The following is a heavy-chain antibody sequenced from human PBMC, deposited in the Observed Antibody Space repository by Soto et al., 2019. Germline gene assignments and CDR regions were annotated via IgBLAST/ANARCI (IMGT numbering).Heavy chain of an antibody. D-gene: IGHD2-2*01. J-gene: IGHJ3*02. CDR3: AKDNQGHPVHAFDI. CDR1: GFTFDDYA. V-gene: IGHV3-9*01. CDR2: ISWNSGSI. Sequence: EVQLVESGGGLGPPGRSLRRSCSASGFTFDDYALHWVRPAPGKGLGWVSGISWNSGSIGYADSVKGRFTISRDNAKNSLYLQMNSLRAEDTALYYCAKDNQGHPVHAFDIWGQGTMVTVSS.